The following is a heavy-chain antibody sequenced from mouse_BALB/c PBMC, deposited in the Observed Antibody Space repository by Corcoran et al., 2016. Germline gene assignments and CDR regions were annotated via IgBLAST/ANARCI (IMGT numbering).Heavy chain of an antibody. V-gene: IGHV9-3-1*01. CDR1: GYTFTNYG. CDR2: INTYTGEP. Sequence: QIQLVQSGPELKKPGETVKISCKASGYTFTNYGMNWVKQAPGKGLKWMGWINTYTGEPTYADDFKGRFAFSLETSASTAYLQINNLKNEETATYFCATFYGYDSNWYFDVWGAGTTVTVSS. D-gene: IGHD2-9*01. J-gene: IGHJ1*01. CDR3: ATFYGYDSNWYFDV.